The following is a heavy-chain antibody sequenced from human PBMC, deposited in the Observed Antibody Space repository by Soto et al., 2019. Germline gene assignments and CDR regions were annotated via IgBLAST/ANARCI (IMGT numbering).Heavy chain of an antibody. D-gene: IGHD3-10*01. Sequence: EASVKVSCKASGYTFTSYGISWVRQAPGQGLKWMGWISAYNGNTNYAQKLQGRVTMTTDTSTSTAYMELRSLRSDDTAVYYCAIIGMVRGVIITSGWFDPWGQGTLVTVSS. CDR2: ISAYNGNT. V-gene: IGHV1-18*01. CDR1: GYTFTSYG. CDR3: AIIGMVRGVIITSGWFDP. J-gene: IGHJ5*02.